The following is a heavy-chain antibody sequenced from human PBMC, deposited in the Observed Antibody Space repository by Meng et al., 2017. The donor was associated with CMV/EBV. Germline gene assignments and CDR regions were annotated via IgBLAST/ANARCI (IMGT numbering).Heavy chain of an antibody. CDR2: ISAYNGNT. Sequence: ASVKVSCKASGYTFTSYCISWVRQAPGQGLEWMGWISAYNGNTNYAQKLQGRVTMTTDTSTSTAYMELRSLRSDDTAVYYCARAYCSSTSCYTNYYGMDVWGQGTTVTVAS. V-gene: IGHV1-18*01. D-gene: IGHD2-2*02. CDR3: ARAYCSSTSCYTNYYGMDV. J-gene: IGHJ6*02. CDR1: GYTFTSYC.